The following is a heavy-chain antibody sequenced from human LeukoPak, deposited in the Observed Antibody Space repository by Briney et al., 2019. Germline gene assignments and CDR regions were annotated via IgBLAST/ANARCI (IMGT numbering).Heavy chain of an antibody. V-gene: IGHV3-33*06. CDR2: IWYDGSNK. Sequence: GGSLRLSCAASGFTFSSYGMPWVRQAPGKGLEWVAVIWYDGSNKYYADSVKGRFTISRDNSKNTLYLRMNSLRAEDTAVYYCAKDIPPDCSSTSCYPPGFDYWGQGTLVTVSS. D-gene: IGHD2-2*01. CDR1: GFTFSSYG. J-gene: IGHJ4*02. CDR3: AKDIPPDCSSTSCYPPGFDY.